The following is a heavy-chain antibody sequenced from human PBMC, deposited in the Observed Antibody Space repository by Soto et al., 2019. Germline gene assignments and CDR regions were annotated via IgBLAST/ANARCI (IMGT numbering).Heavy chain of an antibody. J-gene: IGHJ4*02. CDR1: GYTFTSYA. D-gene: IGHD6-13*01. V-gene: IGHV1-3*01. CDR3: ARDQIMRIAAAGPAY. CDR2: INAGNGNT. Sequence: GASGKVTWKASGYTFTSYAMHWVRQAPGQRPERMGWINAGNGNTKYSQKFQGRVTITRDTSASTAYMELSSLRSEDTAVYYCARDQIMRIAAAGPAYWGQGTLVTVSS.